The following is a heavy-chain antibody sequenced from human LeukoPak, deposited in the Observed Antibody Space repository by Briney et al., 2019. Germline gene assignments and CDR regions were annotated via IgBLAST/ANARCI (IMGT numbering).Heavy chain of an antibody. V-gene: IGHV3-30*04. CDR3: TRAGGDDKFDS. CDR1: GFPFETYS. Sequence: GRSLRLSCAASGFPFETYSVPWVRQTPGKGLEWVAVISYDGRNIFYADSVKGRFTISRDNSKSTLFLQMNSLRFDDTAMYYCTRAGGDDKFDSWGQGTLVIVSS. CDR2: ISYDGRNI. J-gene: IGHJ4*02. D-gene: IGHD2-21*02.